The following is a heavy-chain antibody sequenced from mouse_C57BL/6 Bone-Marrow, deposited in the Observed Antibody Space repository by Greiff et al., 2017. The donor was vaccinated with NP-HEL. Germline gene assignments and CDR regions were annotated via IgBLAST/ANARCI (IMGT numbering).Heavy chain of an antibody. CDR1: GYSITSDY. D-gene: IGHD1-1*01. CDR3: ARSPSSLLPGAMDY. Sequence: EVMLVESGPGLAKPSQTLSLTCSVTGYSITSDYWNWIREFPGNKLEYMGYISYSGSTYYNPSLKSRISITRDTSKNQYYLQLNSVTTEDTATYYCARSPSSLLPGAMDYWGQGTSVTVSS. J-gene: IGHJ4*01. CDR2: ISYSGST. V-gene: IGHV3-8*01.